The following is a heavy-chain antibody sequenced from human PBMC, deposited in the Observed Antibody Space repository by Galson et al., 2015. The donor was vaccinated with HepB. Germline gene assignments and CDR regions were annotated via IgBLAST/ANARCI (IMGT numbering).Heavy chain of an antibody. Sequence: SLRLSCAASGFSFSTSTIHWVRQAPGKGLEWVAVLSYDGSTTDYASSVRGRFTISRDTYRKTLYLQMDSLTPDDKAMYFCARESDRRFYFEHWGQGTLVAVSS. CDR1: GFSFSTST. J-gene: IGHJ4*02. CDR3: ARESDRRFYFEH. V-gene: IGHV3-30-3*01. CDR2: LSYDGSTT.